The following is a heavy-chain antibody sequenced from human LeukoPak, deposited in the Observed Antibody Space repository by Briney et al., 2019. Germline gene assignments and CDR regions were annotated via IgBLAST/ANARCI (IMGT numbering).Heavy chain of an antibody. D-gene: IGHD3-10*01. J-gene: IGHJ4*02. CDR2: ISGSGDST. CDR1: GFTFSSNS. CDR3: TKWSGFGDD. V-gene: IGHV3-23*01. Sequence: GCSLRLSYAASGFTFSSNSMTWVRQTPGKGLEWVSGISGSGDSTFYADSVKGRFTISRDNSRNTLYLQMSSLSPEDTAVYYCTKWSGFGDDWGQGTLVTVSS.